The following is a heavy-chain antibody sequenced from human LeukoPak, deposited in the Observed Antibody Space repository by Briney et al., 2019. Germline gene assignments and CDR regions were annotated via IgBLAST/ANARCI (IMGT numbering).Heavy chain of an antibody. CDR2: IHWDDDN. Sequence: SGPTLVKPTQALTRTCTSSGFSLSTSGVGVHWIRQPPGKALEWLAVIHWDDDNRYSPSLKSRLTITKDTSKNQVVLTMTNVDPMSTATYYCALRAGTGTGFIDYWGQGTLVTVSS. CDR1: GFSLSTSGVG. CDR3: ALRAGTGTGFIDY. V-gene: IGHV2-5*02. J-gene: IGHJ4*02. D-gene: IGHD3/OR15-3a*01.